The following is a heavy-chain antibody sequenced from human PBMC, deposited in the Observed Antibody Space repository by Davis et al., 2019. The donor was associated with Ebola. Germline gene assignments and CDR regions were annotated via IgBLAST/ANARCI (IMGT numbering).Heavy chain of an antibody. CDR2: IIPIFDKA. Sequence: AASVKVSCKASGGTFSTYVISWVRQAPGQGLEWVGGIIPIFDKANYAQKFQGRVTITADESTSTAYMELISLRSEDTAVYYCARAQFPTTSDHWGQGTLVTVSS. D-gene: IGHD1-1*01. CDR3: ARAQFPTTSDH. V-gene: IGHV1-69*13. CDR1: GGTFSTYV. J-gene: IGHJ4*02.